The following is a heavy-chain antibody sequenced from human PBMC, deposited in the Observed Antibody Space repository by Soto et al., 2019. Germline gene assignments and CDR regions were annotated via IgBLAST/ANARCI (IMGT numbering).Heavy chain of an antibody. J-gene: IGHJ6*02. CDR2: IIPIFGTA. V-gene: IGHV1-69*01. D-gene: IGHD6-13*01. Sequence: APGQGLEWMGGIIPIFGTANYAQKFQGRVTITADESTSTAYMELSSLRSEDTAVYYCAMSIAAAGTLGVLGGVDVWGQGTTVTVSS. CDR3: AMSIAAAGTLGVLGGVDV.